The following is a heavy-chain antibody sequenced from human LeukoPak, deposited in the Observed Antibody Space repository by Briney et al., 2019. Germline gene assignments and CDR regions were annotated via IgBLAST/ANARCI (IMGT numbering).Heavy chain of an antibody. CDR2: IYYSGST. CDR3: AGQIAAAGTYYYYGMDV. D-gene: IGHD6-13*01. V-gene: IGHV4-30-4*01. J-gene: IGHJ6*02. CDR1: GGSISSGDYY. Sequence: SQTLSLTCTVSGGSISSGDYYWSWIRQPPGKGLEWIGYIYYSGSTYYNPSLKSRVTISVDTPKNQFSLKLSSVTAADTAVYYCAGQIAAAGTYYYYGMDVWGQGTTVTVSS.